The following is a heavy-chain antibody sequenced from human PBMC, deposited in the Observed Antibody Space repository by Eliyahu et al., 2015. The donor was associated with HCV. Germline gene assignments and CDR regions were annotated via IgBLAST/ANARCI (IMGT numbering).Heavy chain of an antibody. CDR1: GDXVXSSSAA. D-gene: IGHD1-1*01. CDR3: AMHWTY. CDR2: TYYRSKWYN. Sequence: QVQLQQSGPGLVKPSQTLSLXCXXXGDXVXSSSAAWNWIRQXPTXGLEWLGRTYYRSKWYNDYAVSVKSRITINPDTSKNQFSLQLNSVTPEDTAVYYCAMHWTYWGQGTLVTVSS. V-gene: IGHV6-1*01. J-gene: IGHJ4*02.